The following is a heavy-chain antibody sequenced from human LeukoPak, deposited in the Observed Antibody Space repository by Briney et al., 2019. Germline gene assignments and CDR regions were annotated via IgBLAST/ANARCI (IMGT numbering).Heavy chain of an antibody. D-gene: IGHD1-26*01. CDR1: GFTFSSYA. Sequence: GGSLRLSCAASGFTFSSYAMSWVRQAPGKGLEWVSAISGSGGSTYYADSVKGRFTISRDNAKNSLYLQMNSLRAEDTAVYYCARVRWELFDAFDIWGQGTMVTVSS. J-gene: IGHJ3*02. V-gene: IGHV3-23*01. CDR3: ARVRWELFDAFDI. CDR2: ISGSGGST.